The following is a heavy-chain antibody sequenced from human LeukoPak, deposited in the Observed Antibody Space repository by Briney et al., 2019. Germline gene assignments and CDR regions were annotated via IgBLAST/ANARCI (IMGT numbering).Heavy chain of an antibody. CDR2: ISSSGATL. CDR1: GLTFSDFY. D-gene: IGHD1-26*01. V-gene: IGHV3-11*01. Sequence: GGSLRLSCAASGLTFSDFYMSWIRQAPGKGLEWVSHISSSGATLYYADSVRGRFTISRDNAKNSLYLQMNTLRAEDTALYYCARRGVPNDYWGQGTLVTVSS. CDR3: ARRGVPNDY. J-gene: IGHJ4*02.